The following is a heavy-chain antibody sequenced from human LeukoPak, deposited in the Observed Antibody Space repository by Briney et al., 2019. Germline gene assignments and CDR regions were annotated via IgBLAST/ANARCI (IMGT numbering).Heavy chain of an antibody. CDR1: GGSIRSYS. D-gene: IGHD4-17*01. CDR2: IYYSGST. V-gene: IGHV4-59*01. Sequence: PSETLSLTCTVSGGSIRSYSLSWIRQPPGKGLEWIGYIYYSGSTNYNPSLKSRVTISVDTSKNQFSLKLSSVTAADTAVYYCARDRYGDYVADYWEQGTLVTVSS. J-gene: IGHJ4*02. CDR3: ARDRYGDYVADY.